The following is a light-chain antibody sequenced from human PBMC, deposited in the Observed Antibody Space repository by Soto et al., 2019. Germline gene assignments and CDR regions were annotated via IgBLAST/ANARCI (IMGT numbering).Light chain of an antibody. CDR3: QQYNRWPFT. J-gene: IGKJ3*01. CDR1: QSVISN. V-gene: IGKV3-15*01. Sequence: EMAITQSPVTLSVSPWESATLSCRASQSVISNLAWHQQKPGQAPRLLIYGASTRATGIPDRFSGSGSGTEFTLTISSLQSGDFAVYYCQQYNRWPFTFGPGTKVDI. CDR2: GAS.